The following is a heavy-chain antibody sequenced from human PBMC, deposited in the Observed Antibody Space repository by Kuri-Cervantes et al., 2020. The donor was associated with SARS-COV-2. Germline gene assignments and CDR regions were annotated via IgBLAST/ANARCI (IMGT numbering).Heavy chain of an antibody. D-gene: IGHD6-19*01. CDR3: ARESWGVAVAEMRIDY. CDR2: INPSGGST. Sequence: ASVKVSCKTSGGPSRSYAINWVRQAPGQGLEWMGIINPSGGSTSYAQKFQGRVTMTRDTSTSTVYMELSSLRSEDTAVYYCARESWGVAVAEMRIDYWGQGTLVTVSS. J-gene: IGHJ4*02. V-gene: IGHV1-46*01. CDR1: GGPSRSYA.